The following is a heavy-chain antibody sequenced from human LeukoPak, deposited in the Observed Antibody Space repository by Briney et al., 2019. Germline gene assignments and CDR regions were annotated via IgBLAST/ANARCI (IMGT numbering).Heavy chain of an antibody. CDR3: ARDRCSGGSCYFDY. J-gene: IGHJ4*02. D-gene: IGHD2-15*01. V-gene: IGHV3-48*02. CDR2: IDSSNSPI. Sequence: PGGSLRLSCAASGLTLSTYNMNWVRQAPGKGLEWVSYIDSSNSPIYYADSVKGRFTISRDNGKNSLYLQMNSLRDEDTAVCYCARDRCSGGSCYFDYWGQGTLVTVSS. CDR1: GLTLSTYN.